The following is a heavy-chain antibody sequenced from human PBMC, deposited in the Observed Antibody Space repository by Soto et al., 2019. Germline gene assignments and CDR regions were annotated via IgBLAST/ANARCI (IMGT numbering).Heavy chain of an antibody. V-gene: IGHV1-18*01. CDR3: ARSYYDSSGYYERDGNFDY. Sequence: ASVKVSCKASGYTFTSYGISWVRQTPGQGLEWMGWISAYNGNTNYAQKLQGRVTMTTDTSTSTAYMELRSLRSDDTAVYYCARSYYDSSGYYERDGNFDYWGQGTLVTVSS. CDR2: ISAYNGNT. D-gene: IGHD3-22*01. CDR1: GYTFTSYG. J-gene: IGHJ4*02.